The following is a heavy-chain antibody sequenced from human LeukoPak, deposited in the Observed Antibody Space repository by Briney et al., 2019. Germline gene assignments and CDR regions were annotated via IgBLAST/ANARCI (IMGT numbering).Heavy chain of an antibody. J-gene: IGHJ4*02. CDR1: GGSISSGDYY. V-gene: IGHV4-30-4*01. D-gene: IGHD1-26*01. CDR2: IYYSGST. Sequence: SETLSLTCTVSGGSISSGDYYWSWIRQPPGKGLEWIGYIYYSGSTYYNPSLKSRVTISVDTSKNQFSLKLSSVTAADTAVYYCARYPFIVGATTLDYWGQGTLVTVSS. CDR3: ARYPFIVGATTLDY.